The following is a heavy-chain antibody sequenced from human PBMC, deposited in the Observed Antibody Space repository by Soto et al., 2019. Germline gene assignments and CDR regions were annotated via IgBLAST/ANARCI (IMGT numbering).Heavy chain of an antibody. D-gene: IGHD5-18*01. CDR3: ARAGYSYGTAPFDY. V-gene: IGHV4-31*03. J-gene: IGHJ4*02. Sequence: PSETLSLTCTVSGGSISSGGYYWSWIRQHPGKGLEWIGYIYYSGSTYYNPSLKSRVTISVDTSKNQFSLRLSSVTAADTAVYYCARAGYSYGTAPFDYWGQGTLVTVSS. CDR2: IYYSGST. CDR1: GGSISSGGYY.